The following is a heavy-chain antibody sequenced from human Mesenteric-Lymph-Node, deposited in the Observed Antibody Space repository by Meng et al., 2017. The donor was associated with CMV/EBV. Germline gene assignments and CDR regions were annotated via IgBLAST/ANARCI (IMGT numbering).Heavy chain of an antibody. CDR2: IDTVGTNT. D-gene: IGHD6-19*01. V-gene: IGHV3-74*01. CDR3: ARAGYSSGPYFDY. Sequence: GESLKISCAASGFTFSTHYMHWVRQAPGKGLVWVSRIDTVGTNTNHADSVKGRFTISRDNAKNTLYLQMNSLRAEDTAVYYCARAGYSSGPYFDYWGQGTLVTVSS. J-gene: IGHJ4*02. CDR1: GFTFSTHY.